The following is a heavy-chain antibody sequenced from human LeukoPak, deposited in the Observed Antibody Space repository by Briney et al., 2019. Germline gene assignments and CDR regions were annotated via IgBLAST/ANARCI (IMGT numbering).Heavy chain of an antibody. CDR3: ASRRDSSGYEGH. CDR2: IYYSGST. CDR1: GGSISSGGYY. D-gene: IGHD3-22*01. V-gene: IGHV4-31*03. Sequence: ASETLSLTCTVSGGSISSGGYYWSWIRQHPGKGLEWIGHIYYSGSTYYNPSLKSRVTISVDTSKNQFSLKLSSVTAADTAVYYCASRRDSSGYEGHWGQGTLVTVSS. J-gene: IGHJ4*02.